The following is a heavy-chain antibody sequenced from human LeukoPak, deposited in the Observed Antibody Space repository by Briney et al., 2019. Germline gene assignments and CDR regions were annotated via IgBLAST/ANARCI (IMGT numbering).Heavy chain of an antibody. CDR2: INPNSGGT. CDR3: ARSGIVGATRGGVRRSFDY. D-gene: IGHD1-26*01. J-gene: IGHJ4*02. V-gene: IGHV1-2*02. CDR1: GYTFTGYN. Sequence: GASVKVSCKASGYTFTGYNMHWVRQAPGQGLEWMGWINPNSGGTNYAQKFQGRVTMTRDTSISTAYMELSRLRSDDTAVYYCARSGIVGATRGGVRRSFDYWGQGTLVTVSS.